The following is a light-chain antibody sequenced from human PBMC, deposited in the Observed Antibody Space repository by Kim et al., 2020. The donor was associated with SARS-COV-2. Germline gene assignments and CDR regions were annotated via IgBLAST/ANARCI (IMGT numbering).Light chain of an antibody. CDR1: QSIRSW. CDR3: QHYNYYWT. Sequence: DIQMTQSPSTLSASVGDRVTITCRASQSIRSWLAWYQQRPGKAPRLLIYQASSLKSGVPPRFSGSGSETEYTLTISSLQPEDLATYYCQHYNYYWTFGQGTKVDIK. J-gene: IGKJ1*01. V-gene: IGKV1-5*03. CDR2: QAS.